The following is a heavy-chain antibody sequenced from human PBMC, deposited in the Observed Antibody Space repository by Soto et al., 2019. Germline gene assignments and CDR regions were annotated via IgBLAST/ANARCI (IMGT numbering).Heavy chain of an antibody. CDR3: ARGTYYYGSGSYGY. J-gene: IGHJ4*02. CDR1: GGSISSGGYY. Sequence: SETLSLTCTVSGGSISSGGYYWSWIRQHPGKGLEWVGYIYYSGSTYYNPSLKSRVTISVDTSKNQFSLKLSSVTAADTAVYYCARGTYYYGSGSYGYWGQGTLVTVS. D-gene: IGHD3-10*01. CDR2: IYYSGST. V-gene: IGHV4-31*03.